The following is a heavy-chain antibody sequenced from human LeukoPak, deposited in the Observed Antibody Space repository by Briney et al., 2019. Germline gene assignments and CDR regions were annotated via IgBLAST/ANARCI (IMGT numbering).Heavy chain of an antibody. Sequence: ASVKVSCKASGYTFTGYYMHWVRQAPGQGLEWMGWINPNSGGTNYAQKFQGRVTMTRDTSISTAYMELSRLRSDDTAVYYCARAPIYCSSTSCYSLYYYYMDVWGKGTTVTASS. J-gene: IGHJ6*03. CDR3: ARAPIYCSSTSCYSLYYYYMDV. V-gene: IGHV1-2*02. D-gene: IGHD2-2*01. CDR1: GYTFTGYY. CDR2: INPNSGGT.